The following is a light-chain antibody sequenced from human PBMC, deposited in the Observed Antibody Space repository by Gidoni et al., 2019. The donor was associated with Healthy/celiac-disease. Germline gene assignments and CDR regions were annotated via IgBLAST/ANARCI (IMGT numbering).Light chain of an antibody. J-gene: IGKJ5*01. Sequence: DIQIPPSPSSLSASVGDRVTITCRASQSISSYLNWYQQKPGKAPKLLIYAASSLQSGVPSRYSGSGSGTDFTRTISSLQHEDFETYYCQQSYSTPPITFGQGTRLEIK. CDR1: QSISSY. V-gene: IGKV1-39*01. CDR3: QQSYSTPPIT. CDR2: AAS.